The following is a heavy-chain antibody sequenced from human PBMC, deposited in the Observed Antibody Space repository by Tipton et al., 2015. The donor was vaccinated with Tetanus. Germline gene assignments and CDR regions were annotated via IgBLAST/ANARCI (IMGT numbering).Heavy chain of an antibody. CDR3: ARHGYCYDSIGYHFDY. D-gene: IGHD3-22*01. CDR2: IYYSGST. CDR1: GGSISSSSYY. J-gene: IGHJ4*02. V-gene: IGHV4-39*01. Sequence: TLSLTCTVSGGSISSSSYYWGWIRQPPGKGLEWIGSIYYSGSTYYNPSLKCRVTISVDTSKNQFSLKLSSVTAADTAVYYCARHGYCYDSIGYHFDYWGQGPLVPVSS.